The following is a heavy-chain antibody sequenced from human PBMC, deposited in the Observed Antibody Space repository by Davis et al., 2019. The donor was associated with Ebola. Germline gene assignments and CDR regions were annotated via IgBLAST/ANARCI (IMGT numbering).Heavy chain of an antibody. CDR2: ISSNGGST. CDR1: GFTFSSYA. D-gene: IGHD3-3*01. V-gene: IGHV3-64*01. J-gene: IGHJ5*02. CDR3: ARGPYYDFWSEDWFDP. Sequence: GESLKISCAASGFTFSSYAMHWVRQAPGKGLEYVSAISSNGGSTYYANSVKGRFTISRDNSKNTLYLQMNSLRAEDTAVYYCARGPYYDFWSEDWFDPWGQGTLVTVSS.